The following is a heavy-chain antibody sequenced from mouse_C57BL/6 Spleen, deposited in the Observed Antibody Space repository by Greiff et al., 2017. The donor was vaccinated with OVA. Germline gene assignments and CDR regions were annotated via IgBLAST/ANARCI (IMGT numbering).Heavy chain of an antibody. CDR1: GYTFTSYW. CDR2: IDPSDSET. V-gene: IGHV1-52*01. Sequence: QVQLKESGAELVRPGSSVKLSCKASGYTFTSYWMHWVKQRPIQGLEWIGNIDPSDSETHYNQKFKDKATLTVDKSSSTAYMQLSSLTSEDSAVYYCARSYYYGSSFDYWGQGTTLTVSS. D-gene: IGHD1-1*01. J-gene: IGHJ2*01. CDR3: ARSYYYGSSFDY.